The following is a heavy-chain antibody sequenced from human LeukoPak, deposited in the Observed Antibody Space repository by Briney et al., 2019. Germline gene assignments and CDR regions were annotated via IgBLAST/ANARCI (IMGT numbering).Heavy chain of an antibody. CDR3: AKSDGVDYDSSGYPDY. D-gene: IGHD3-22*01. J-gene: IGHJ4*02. V-gene: IGHV3-30*18. CDR1: GFTFSSYG. CDR2: ISYDGSNK. Sequence: GRSLRLSCAASGFTFSSYGMHWVRQAPSKGLEWVAVISYDGSNKYYADSVKGRFTISRDNSKNTLYLQMNSLRAEDTAVYYCAKSDGVDYDSSGYPDYWGQGTLVTVSS.